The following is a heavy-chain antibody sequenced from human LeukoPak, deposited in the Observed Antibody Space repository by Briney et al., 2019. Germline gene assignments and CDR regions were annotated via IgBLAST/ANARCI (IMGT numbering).Heavy chain of an antibody. V-gene: IGHV4-59*08. J-gene: IGHJ3*02. CDR2: IYYRGST. CDR1: GGSISSYY. Sequence: PSETLSLTCTVSGGSISSYYWSWIRQPPGKGLEWIGCIYYRGSTNYNPSLKSRVTILVDTPKNQFSLKLTSVTAADTAVYYCAKTYYDVLTAHAFSIWGQGTMVTVSS. CDR3: AKTYYDVLTAHAFSI. D-gene: IGHD3-9*01.